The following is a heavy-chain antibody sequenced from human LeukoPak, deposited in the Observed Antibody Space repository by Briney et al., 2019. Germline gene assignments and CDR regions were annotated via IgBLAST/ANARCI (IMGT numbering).Heavy chain of an antibody. D-gene: IGHD3-22*01. Sequence: HPGRSLRLSCAASRFTFNTFGMHWVRQAPGKGLEWVAVISSDGSNKYYADSVKGRFTISRDNSKDTLYLQTSSLTIEDTAVYYCRAATKYLDYYYDYWGQGTLVTVSS. J-gene: IGHJ4*02. CDR1: RFTFNTFG. CDR3: RAATKYLDYYYDY. CDR2: ISSDGSNK. V-gene: IGHV3-30*03.